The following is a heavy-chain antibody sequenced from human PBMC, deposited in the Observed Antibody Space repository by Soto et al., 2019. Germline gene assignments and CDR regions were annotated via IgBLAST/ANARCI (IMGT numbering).Heavy chain of an antibody. CDR2: ISYDGSNK. V-gene: IGHV3-30-3*01. CDR3: ATDPGYYYDSSGSEGSPFDY. D-gene: IGHD3-22*01. Sequence: GGSPRLSCAASGFTFSSYAMHWVRQAPGKGLEWVAVISYDGSNKYYADSVKGRFTISRDNSKNTLYLQMNSLRAEDTAVYYCATDPGYYYDSSGSEGSPFDYWGQGTLVTRLL. J-gene: IGHJ4*02. CDR1: GFTFSSYA.